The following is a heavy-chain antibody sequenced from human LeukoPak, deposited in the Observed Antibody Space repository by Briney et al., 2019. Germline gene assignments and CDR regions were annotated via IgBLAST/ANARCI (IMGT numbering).Heavy chain of an antibody. CDR3: ARMYERSS. CDR1: GYTFTSYG. Sequence: ASVKVSCKAPGYTFTSYGIGWVRQAPGQGLEWMGIINPSGGSTSYAQKFQGRVTMTRDMSTSTVYMELRSLRSDDTAVYYCARMYERSSWGQGTLVTVSS. J-gene: IGHJ4*02. V-gene: IGHV1-46*01. D-gene: IGHD6-13*01. CDR2: INPSGGST.